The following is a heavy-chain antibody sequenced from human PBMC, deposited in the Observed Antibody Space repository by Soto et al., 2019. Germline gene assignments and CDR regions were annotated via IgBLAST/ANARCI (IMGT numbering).Heavy chain of an antibody. J-gene: IGHJ6*03. Sequence: GGSLRLSCAASGFTFSSYGMHWVRQAPGKGLEWVAVISYDGSNKYYADSVKGRFTISRDNSKNTLYLQMNSLRAEDTAVYYCAKDETYYDFWSGPTHYYYYMDVWGKGTTVTVSS. CDR3: AKDETYYDFWSGPTHYYYYMDV. CDR2: ISYDGSNK. CDR1: GFTFSSYG. D-gene: IGHD3-3*01. V-gene: IGHV3-30*18.